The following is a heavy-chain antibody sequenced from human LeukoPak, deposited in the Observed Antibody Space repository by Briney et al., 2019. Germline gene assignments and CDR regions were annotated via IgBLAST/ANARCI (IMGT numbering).Heavy chain of an antibody. Sequence: GGSLRLSCAASGFIFRNFGMSWIRQAPGKGLEWVSHISDVVAHTWYADSVKGRFIISRHNSNNRVFLQMNSLRPEDTALYYCAKDNYGGVYASWGQGTLVTVSS. V-gene: IGHV3-23*01. CDR1: GFIFRNFG. J-gene: IGHJ5*02. CDR2: ISDVVAHT. D-gene: IGHD3-16*01. CDR3: AKDNYGGVYAS.